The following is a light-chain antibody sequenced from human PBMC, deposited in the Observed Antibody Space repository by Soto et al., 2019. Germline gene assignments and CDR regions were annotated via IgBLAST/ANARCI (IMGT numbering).Light chain of an antibody. Sequence: EIVRTQSPATLSVSPGERATLSCRASQSVRSNLAWYQQKLGQAPRLLIYGASTRATGIPARFSGSGSGTEFTLTISSLQSEDFAIFYCQQYNDWPRTFGQGTKL. J-gene: IGKJ2*01. CDR1: QSVRSN. CDR2: GAS. V-gene: IGKV3-15*01. CDR3: QQYNDWPRT.